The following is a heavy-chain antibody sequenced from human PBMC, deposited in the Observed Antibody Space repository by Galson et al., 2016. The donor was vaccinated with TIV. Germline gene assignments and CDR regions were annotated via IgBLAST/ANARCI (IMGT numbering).Heavy chain of an antibody. V-gene: IGHV3-33*01. CDR3: AREMAGPLTATRLYNWFDL. J-gene: IGHJ5*02. CDR2: IWYDGNTK. D-gene: IGHD2-15*01. CDR1: GFTFSSYG. Sequence: SLRLSCAASGFTFSSYGMHWVRQAPGKGLEWVGVIWYDGNTKNYADFARGQFTISRDNTKNTLYLQMNSLRVEDTAVYYCAREMAGPLTATRLYNWFDLWGQGTLVTVSS.